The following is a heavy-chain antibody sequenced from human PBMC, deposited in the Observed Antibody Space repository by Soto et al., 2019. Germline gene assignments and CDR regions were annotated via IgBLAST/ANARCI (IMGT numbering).Heavy chain of an antibody. J-gene: IGHJ5*02. V-gene: IGHV3-11*01. CDR3: ARDLSPYSDYYDESSSETWFDP. CDR1: GLSFSDYY. Sequence: PGGSLRLSCAASGLSFSDYYMSWIRQPPGKGLEWVSYISKSGSIIHYADSVKGRFTISRDNAKNSLYLQMNSLRAEDTALYYCARDLSPYSDYYDESSSETWFDPWGQGTLVTVS. D-gene: IGHD3-22*01. CDR2: ISKSGSII.